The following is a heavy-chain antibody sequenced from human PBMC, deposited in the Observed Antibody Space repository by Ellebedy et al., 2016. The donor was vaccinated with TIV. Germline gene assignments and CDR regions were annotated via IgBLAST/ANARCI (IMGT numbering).Heavy chain of an antibody. Sequence: AASVKVSCKTSGYRFTTYYVHWVRQAPGQGLEWMGLINPSDGSPRYAQKFQGRVTMTRDTSTGTVYMDLTSLRSADTAVYYCARGPCDGDCYSIDYWGQGTLVTVSS. CDR2: INPSDGSP. V-gene: IGHV1-46*01. J-gene: IGHJ4*02. CDR3: ARGPCDGDCYSIDY. CDR1: GYRFTTYY. D-gene: IGHD2-21*02.